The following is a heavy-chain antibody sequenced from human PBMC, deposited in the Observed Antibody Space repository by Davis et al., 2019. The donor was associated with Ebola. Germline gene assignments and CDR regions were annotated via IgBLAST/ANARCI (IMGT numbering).Heavy chain of an antibody. CDR3: ARGYPPFLSLDC. J-gene: IGHJ4*02. Sequence: PGGSLRLSCVASGFTVSGTYMIWVRQAPGKGLEWVSIIYIYGDTFYTDSVKGRFTISRHSSKNTLYLQMDNLRVEDTALYFCARGYPPFLSLDCWGQGSLVTVSS. CDR1: GFTVSGTY. D-gene: IGHD1-26*01. V-gene: IGHV3-53*04. CDR2: IYIYGDT.